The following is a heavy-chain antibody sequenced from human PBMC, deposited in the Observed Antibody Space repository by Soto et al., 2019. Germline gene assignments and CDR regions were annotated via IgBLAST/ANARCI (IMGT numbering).Heavy chain of an antibody. CDR3: AKDLGGSGWLQPYYYYGMDV. CDR2: ISSSRSNK. Sequence: PGGSLRLSCAASGFTFSSYSMNWVRQAPGKGLEWVSYISSSRSNKYYADSVKGRFTISRDNSKNTLYLQMNSLRAEDTAVYYCAKDLGGSGWLQPYYYYGMDVWGQGTTVTVSS. J-gene: IGHJ6*02. D-gene: IGHD6-19*01. CDR1: GFTFSSYS. V-gene: IGHV3-48*01.